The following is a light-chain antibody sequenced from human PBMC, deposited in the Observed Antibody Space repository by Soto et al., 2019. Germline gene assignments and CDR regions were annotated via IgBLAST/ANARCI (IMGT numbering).Light chain of an antibody. CDR3: ISYIPSTTTHWV. CDR2: EVS. Sequence: QSALTQPASVSGSPGQSITISCTGTSSDVGDYNRVSWYQHHPGKAPKLLILEVSDRPSGISDRFSGFKSGNTASLTISGLQAEDEADYYCISYIPSTTTHWVFGGGTQLTVL. CDR1: SSDVGDYNR. V-gene: IGLV2-14*01. J-gene: IGLJ3*02.